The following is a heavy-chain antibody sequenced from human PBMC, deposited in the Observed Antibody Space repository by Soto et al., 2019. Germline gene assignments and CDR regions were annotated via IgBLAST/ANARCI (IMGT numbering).Heavy chain of an antibody. Sequence: ASVKVSCKASENTFTNFFFHWVRQAPGRSLEWLGMVDPTFGVTKYEQRFQGRLSMTGDTSTSTLFLEVRGLTSNDTALYFCARVTYGDYNFLDSWGQGTLVTVSS. CDR1: ENTFTNFF. CDR3: ARVTYGDYNFLDS. CDR2: VDPTFGVT. D-gene: IGHD4-17*01. J-gene: IGHJ5*01. V-gene: IGHV1-46*01.